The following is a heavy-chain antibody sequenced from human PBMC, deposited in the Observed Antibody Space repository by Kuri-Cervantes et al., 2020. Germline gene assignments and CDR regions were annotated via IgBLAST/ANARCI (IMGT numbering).Heavy chain of an antibody. Sequence: GESLKISCAASGFTFSTYAMNWVRQAPGKGLEWVSGISGSGGNTYYADSVKGRFTIFRDNSKNTLYLQMNSLKTEDTAVYYCTTIRPGYWGQGTLVTVSS. CDR3: TTIRPGY. V-gene: IGHV3-23*01. CDR2: ISGSGGNT. D-gene: IGHD5-24*01. J-gene: IGHJ4*02. CDR1: GFTFSTYA.